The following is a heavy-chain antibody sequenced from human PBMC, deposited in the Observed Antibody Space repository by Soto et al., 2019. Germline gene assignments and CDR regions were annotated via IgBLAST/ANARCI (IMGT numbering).Heavy chain of an antibody. CDR3: ARDLSYGLCDY. D-gene: IGHD5-18*01. CDR2: ISAHNGNT. V-gene: IGHV1-18*01. CDR1: GYTFTIYG. J-gene: IGHJ4*01. Sequence: ASVKVSCKASGYTFTIYGISWVRQAPGQGLEWMGWISAHNGNTKYAQKLQGRVTMTTDTSTSTAYMELRSLRSDDTAVYYCARDLSYGLCDYWGQGTLVTVSS.